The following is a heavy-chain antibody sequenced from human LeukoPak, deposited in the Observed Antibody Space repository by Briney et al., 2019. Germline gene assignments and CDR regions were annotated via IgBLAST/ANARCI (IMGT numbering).Heavy chain of an antibody. V-gene: IGHV4-59*01. J-gene: IGHJ4*02. CDR3: ARGITDSIWYLDY. CDR2: IYYSGST. CDR1: GGHISTYY. D-gene: IGHD3-22*01. Sequence: SETLSLTCTVSGGHISTYYWSWIRQAPGKGLEWIGYIYYSGSTNYNPSLKCRVTISVDTSKNQFSLKLSSVTAADTAVYFCARGITDSIWYLDYWGQGTLVTVSS.